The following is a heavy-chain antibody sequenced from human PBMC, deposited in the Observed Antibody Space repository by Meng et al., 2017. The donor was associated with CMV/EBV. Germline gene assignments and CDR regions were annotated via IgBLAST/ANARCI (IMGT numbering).Heavy chain of an antibody. D-gene: IGHD2/OR15-2a*01. J-gene: IGHJ4*02. CDR1: CGSISSGDYS. CDR3: ARTGEYPTLDY. CDR2: LYYSGST. V-gene: IGHV4-30-4*08. Sequence: VQLAESRPGLVKPSQTLSLTCTVYCGSISSGDYSWSWIRQPPGKGLEWIGYLYYSGSTYYNPSLKSRVTISVDTSKNQFSLKLSSVTAADTAVYYCARTGEYPTLDYWGQGTLVTVSS.